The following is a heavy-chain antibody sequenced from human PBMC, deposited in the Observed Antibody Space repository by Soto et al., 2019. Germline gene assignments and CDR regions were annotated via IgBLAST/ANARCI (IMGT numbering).Heavy chain of an antibody. D-gene: IGHD2-15*01. V-gene: IGHV4-31*03. J-gene: IGHJ5*02. CDR2: IGYSGAT. CDR3: ARGGASAKWFAP. Sequence: SETLSLTCTVSGGSITSGGSFWSWIRQHPGKGPEWIAFIGYSGATSYNPSLASRVTISADTYKSQFSLNLRSVTAADTAVYYCARGGASAKWFAPWGQGTLVTVSS. CDR1: GGSITSGGSF.